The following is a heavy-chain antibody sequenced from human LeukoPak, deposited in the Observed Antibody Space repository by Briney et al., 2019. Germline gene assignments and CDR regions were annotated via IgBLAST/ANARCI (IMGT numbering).Heavy chain of an antibody. CDR3: AAPGGYSGYDVYYYYGMGV. D-gene: IGHD5-12*01. CDR1: GYTFTSYG. V-gene: IGHV1-18*01. Sequence: ASVKVSCKASGYTFTSYGISWVRQAPGQGLEWMGWISAYNGNTNYAQKLQGRVTMTTDTSTSTAYMELRSLRSDDTAVYYCAAPGGYSGYDVYYYYGMGVWGQGTTVTVSS. J-gene: IGHJ6*02. CDR2: ISAYNGNT.